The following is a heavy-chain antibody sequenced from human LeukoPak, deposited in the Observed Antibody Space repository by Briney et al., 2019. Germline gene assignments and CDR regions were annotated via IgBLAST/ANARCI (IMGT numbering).Heavy chain of an antibody. CDR2: TRNKARGYTT. Sequence: GGSLRLACAASGFPFSDHHSDWLRQAPGKGREWVSRTRNKARGYTTEYAASVKGRFTISRDDSTNSLYLQMNSLQTEDTAVYYCARVSISGSFYFDYWGQGTLVTVSS. J-gene: IGHJ4*02. D-gene: IGHD1-26*01. CDR1: GFPFSDHH. V-gene: IGHV3-72*01. CDR3: ARVSISGSFYFDY.